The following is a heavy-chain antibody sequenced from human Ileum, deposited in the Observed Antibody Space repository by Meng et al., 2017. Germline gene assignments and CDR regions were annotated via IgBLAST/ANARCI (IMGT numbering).Heavy chain of an antibody. J-gene: IGHJ5*02. V-gene: IGHV4-34*01. Sequence: QVQRPRGGSGLLTHSHTLSPPCAVYGGSFSGYSWSWIRQPPGKGLEWIGEINHSGSTNYNPSLKSRVTISVDTSKNQFSLKLSSVTAADTAVYYCARGGPWFDPWGQGTLVTVSS. CDR3: ARGGPWFDP. CDR1: GGSFSGYS. CDR2: INHSGST.